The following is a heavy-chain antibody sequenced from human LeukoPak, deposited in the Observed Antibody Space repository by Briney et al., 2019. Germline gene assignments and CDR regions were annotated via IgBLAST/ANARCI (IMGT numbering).Heavy chain of an antibody. J-gene: IGHJ6*02. V-gene: IGHV3-23*01. CDR3: AKAPPSSYYYYYGMDV. Sequence: PGGSLRLSCADSGFTFSIYAMSSVRQAPGKGLEWVSAISGSGGSTYYADSVKGRFTISRDISKNTLYLQMNSLRAEDTAVYYCAKAPPSSYYYYYGMDVWGQGTTVTVSS. CDR1: GFTFSIYA. D-gene: IGHD6-13*01. CDR2: ISGSGGST.